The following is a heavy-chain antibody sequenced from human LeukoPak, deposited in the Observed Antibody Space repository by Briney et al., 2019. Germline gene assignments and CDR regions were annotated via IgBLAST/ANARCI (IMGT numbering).Heavy chain of an antibody. CDR3: ARENSRGRFDY. CDR1: GDSVSSNTAA. Sequence: SQTLSLTCGISGDSVSSNTAAWNWIRQSPSTGLEWLGRTYYRSKWYNNYAVSVKSRITINPDSSENQVSLQLNSVTPEDTAMYYCARENSRGRFDYWGQGTLVTVSS. CDR2: TYYRSKWYN. J-gene: IGHJ4*02. D-gene: IGHD6-19*01. V-gene: IGHV6-1*01.